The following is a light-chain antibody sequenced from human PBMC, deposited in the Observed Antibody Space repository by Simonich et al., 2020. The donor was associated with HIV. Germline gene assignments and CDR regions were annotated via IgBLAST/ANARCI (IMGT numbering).Light chain of an antibody. CDR2: KAT. CDR1: QGISNS. CDR3: QQYSRYSVT. Sequence: DIQMTQSPSSLSASVGDRVTITCRASQGISNSLAWYQQKPGKAPKLLIYKATNLETGVPSRFRGSGSGTEFTLTISSLQPDDFATYYCQQYSRYSVTFGGGTKVEMK. J-gene: IGKJ4*01. V-gene: IGKV1-5*03.